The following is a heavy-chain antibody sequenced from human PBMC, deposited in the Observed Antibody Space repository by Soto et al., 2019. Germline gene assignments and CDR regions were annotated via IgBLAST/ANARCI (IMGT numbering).Heavy chain of an antibody. Sequence: ASVKVSSKASGYTFTGYYMHWVRQAPGQGLEWMGWINPNSGGTNYAQKIQGWVTMTRDTSISTAYMELSRLRSDDTAVYYCARDLGPNYYDFWSGYLDPYYYYGMDVWGQGTTVTV. CDR3: ARDLGPNYYDFWSGYLDPYYYYGMDV. D-gene: IGHD3-3*01. J-gene: IGHJ6*02. CDR1: GYTFTGYY. V-gene: IGHV1-2*04. CDR2: INPNSGGT.